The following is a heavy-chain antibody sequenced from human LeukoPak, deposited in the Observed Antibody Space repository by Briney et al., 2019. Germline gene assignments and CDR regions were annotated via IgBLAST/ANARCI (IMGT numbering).Heavy chain of an antibody. CDR3: ARDHGARHYFDY. CDR2: IIPIFGTA. Sequence: GASVKVSCKASGGTFSSYAISWVRQAPGQGLEWMGGIIPIFGTANYSQKFQGRVTITTDESTSTAYMELSSLRSEDPAVYYCARDHGARHYFDYWDQGTLVTVSS. CDR1: GGTFSSYA. V-gene: IGHV1-69*05. D-gene: IGHD3-10*01. J-gene: IGHJ4*02.